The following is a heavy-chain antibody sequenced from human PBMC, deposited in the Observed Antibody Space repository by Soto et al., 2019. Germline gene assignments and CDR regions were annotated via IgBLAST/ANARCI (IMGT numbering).Heavy chain of an antibody. J-gene: IGHJ6*02. CDR2: INHSGST. CDR3: ARGVRITVFGVVIRYYGMDV. D-gene: IGHD3-3*01. V-gene: IGHV4-34*01. CDR1: GGSFSGYY. Sequence: SETLSLTCAVYGGSFSGYYWSWIRQPPGKGLEWIGEINHSGSTNYNPSLKSRVTISVDTSKNQFSLKLSSVTAADTAVYYCARGVRITVFGVVIRYYGMDVGGQGTTVTVSS.